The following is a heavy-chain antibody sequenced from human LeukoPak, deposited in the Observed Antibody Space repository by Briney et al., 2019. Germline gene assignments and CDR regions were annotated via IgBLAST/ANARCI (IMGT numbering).Heavy chain of an antibody. V-gene: IGHV4-34*01. CDR2: INHSGST. D-gene: IGHD5-12*01. CDR3: ARAVAWLRLKNWFDP. CDR1: GGSFSGYY. Sequence: SETLSLTCAVYGGSFSGYYWSWIRQPPGKGLEWIGEINHSGSTNYNPSLKSRVTISLDTSKNQFSLKLSSVTAADTAVYYCARAVAWLRLKNWFDPWGQGTLVTVSS. J-gene: IGHJ5*02.